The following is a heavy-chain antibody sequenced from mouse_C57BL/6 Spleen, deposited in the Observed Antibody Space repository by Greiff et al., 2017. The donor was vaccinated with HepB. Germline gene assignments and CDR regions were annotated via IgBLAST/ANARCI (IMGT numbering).Heavy chain of an antibody. CDR3: TANYEGRYFDV. CDR2: IRLKSDNYAT. D-gene: IGHD2-4*01. V-gene: IGHV6-3*01. Sequence: DVKLQESGGGLVQPGGSMKLSCVASGFTFSNYWMNWVRQSPEKGLEWVAQIRLKSDNYATHYAESVKGRFTISRDDSKSSVYLQMNNLRAEDTGIYYCTANYEGRYFDVWGTGTTVTVSS. J-gene: IGHJ1*03. CDR1: GFTFSNYW.